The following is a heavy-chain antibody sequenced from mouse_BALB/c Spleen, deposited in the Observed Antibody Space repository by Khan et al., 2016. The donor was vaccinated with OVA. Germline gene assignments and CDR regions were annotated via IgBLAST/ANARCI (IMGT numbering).Heavy chain of an antibody. V-gene: IGHV5-6*01. J-gene: IGHJ3*01. CDR1: GFTFSSYS. CDR2: ISSDGDYT. D-gene: IGHD4-1*01. Sequence: EVELVESGGDLVKPGGSLKLSCAASGFTFSSYSMSWVRQTPDKRLEWVATISSDGDYTYYPDSVKGRFTISRDNAKTTLYLQMSSLKSEDTAMYYCASHLTGSFAYWGQGTLVTVSA. CDR3: ASHLTGSFAY.